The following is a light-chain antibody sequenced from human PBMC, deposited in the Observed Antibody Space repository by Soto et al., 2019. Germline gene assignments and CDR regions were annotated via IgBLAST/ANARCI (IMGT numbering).Light chain of an antibody. CDR1: QSVSSN. V-gene: IGKV3-15*01. Sequence: EIVMTQSPATLSVSPGERATLSCRASQSVSSNLAWYQQKPGQAPRVLIYGASTRATGIPARFSGSGFGTEFTLTISSLQSEDFAIYYCQQYNDWPLTFGQGTKVEIK. CDR3: QQYNDWPLT. CDR2: GAS. J-gene: IGKJ1*01.